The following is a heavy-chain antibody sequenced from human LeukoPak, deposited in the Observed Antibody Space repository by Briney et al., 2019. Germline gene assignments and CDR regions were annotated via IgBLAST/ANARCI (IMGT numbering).Heavy chain of an antibody. CDR1: GGSISSGGYY. CDR2: IYYSGST. J-gene: IGHJ4*02. CDR3: ARASASGYYYVSDY. D-gene: IGHD3-22*01. Sequence: PSQTLSLTCTVSGGSISSGGYYWSWIRQHPGKGLEWIGYIYYSGSTYYNPSLKSRVTISVDASKNQFSLKLSSVTAADTAVYYCARASASGYYYVSDYWGQGTLVTVSS. V-gene: IGHV4-31*03.